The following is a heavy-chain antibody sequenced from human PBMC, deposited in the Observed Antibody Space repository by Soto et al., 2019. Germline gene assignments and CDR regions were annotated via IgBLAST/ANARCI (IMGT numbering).Heavy chain of an antibody. CDR2: VYYSGTT. Sequence: SETLSLTCPVSGGSVSNKTYYWSWIRQPPGKRLEWIGYVYYSGTTNYNPSLKSRVTISVDLSKNQFSLGLSSVTTADTALYYCARTTAVPNTLRSRYFFDYWGQGTLVT. V-gene: IGHV4-61*01. J-gene: IGHJ4*02. D-gene: IGHD4-17*01. CDR3: ARTTAVPNTLRSRYFFDY. CDR1: GGSVSNKTYY.